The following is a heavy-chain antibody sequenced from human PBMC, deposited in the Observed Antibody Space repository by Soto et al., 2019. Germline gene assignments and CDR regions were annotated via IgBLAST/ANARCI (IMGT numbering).Heavy chain of an antibody. D-gene: IGHD5-12*01. V-gene: IGHV4-59*01. J-gene: IGHJ4*02. CDR2: IYYSGNT. CDR3: VRGGYVHAFDY. CDR1: GGSISYYY. Sequence: SETPSLTCTVSGGSISYYYWGWIRQPPGKGLEWIGSIYYSGNTHYNPSLKSRVTISVDTSTNQFSLNLDSVTAVDSAVYYCVRGGYVHAFDYWGQGALVTVSS.